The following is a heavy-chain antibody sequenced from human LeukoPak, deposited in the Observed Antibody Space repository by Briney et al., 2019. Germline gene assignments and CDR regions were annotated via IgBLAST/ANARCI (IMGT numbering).Heavy chain of an antibody. CDR1: GGTFSSYA. V-gene: IGHV1-69*05. CDR3: ASTPGPYSSRGRQFDY. D-gene: IGHD6-13*01. CDR2: IIPIFGTA. Sequence: SVKVSCKASGGTFSSYAISWVRQAPGQGLEWMGGIIPIFGTANYAQKFQGRVTITTDESTSTAYMELSSLRSEDTAVYYCASTPGPYSSRGRQFDYWGQGTPVTVSS. J-gene: IGHJ4*02.